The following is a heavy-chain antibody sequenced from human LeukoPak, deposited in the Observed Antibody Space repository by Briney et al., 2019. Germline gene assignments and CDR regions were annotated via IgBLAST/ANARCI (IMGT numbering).Heavy chain of an antibody. CDR3: ASGVSAAGFWTRYSSGWYADYFDY. D-gene: IGHD6-19*01. V-gene: IGHV3-33*03. CDR1: GFTFSSYG. CDR2: IWYDGSNK. Sequence: PGGSLRLSRAASGFTFSSYGMHWVRQAPGKGLEWVAVIWYDGSNKYYADSVKGRFTISRDNAKNSLYLQMNSLRAEDTAVYYCASGVSAAGFWTRYSSGWYADYFDYWGQGTLVTVSS. J-gene: IGHJ4*02.